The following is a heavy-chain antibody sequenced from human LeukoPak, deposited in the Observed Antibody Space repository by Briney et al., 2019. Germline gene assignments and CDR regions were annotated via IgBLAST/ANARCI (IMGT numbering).Heavy chain of an antibody. D-gene: IGHD3-10*01. CDR3: AREPLLETYYYGSGSYFDAFDI. V-gene: IGHV4-30-4*01. CDR1: GGSISSGDYY. Sequence: PSETLSLTCTVSGGSISSGDYYWSWIRQPPGKGLEWIGYIYYSGSTYYNPSLKSRVTISVDRSKNQFSLKLSSVTAADTAVYYCAREPLLETYYYGSGSYFDAFDIWGQGTMVTVSS. J-gene: IGHJ3*02. CDR2: IYYSGST.